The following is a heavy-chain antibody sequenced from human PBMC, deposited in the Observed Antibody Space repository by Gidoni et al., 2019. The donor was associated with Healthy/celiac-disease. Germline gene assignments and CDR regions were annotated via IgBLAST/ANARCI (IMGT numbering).Heavy chain of an antibody. V-gene: IGHV2-5*01. Sequence: QITLKESGPTLVKPTQTLTLTCPFPGFSPSTSGVGVGWIRQPPGKALEWLALIYWNDDKRYSPSLKSRLTITKDTSKNQVVLTMTNMDPVDTATYYCAHVAARPSYFDYWGQGTLVTVSS. CDR2: IYWNDDK. CDR3: AHVAARPSYFDY. CDR1: GFSPSTSGVG. J-gene: IGHJ4*02. D-gene: IGHD6-6*01.